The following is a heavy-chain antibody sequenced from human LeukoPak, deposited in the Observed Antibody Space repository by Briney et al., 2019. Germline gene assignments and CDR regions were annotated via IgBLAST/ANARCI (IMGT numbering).Heavy chain of an antibody. CDR3: ARKRIRGLDY. CDR1: GFTFSSYE. J-gene: IGHJ4*02. D-gene: IGHD3-10*01. Sequence: PGGSLRLSCAASGFTFSSYEMNWVSQAPGKGLEWVSYMSSSAETKYYADSVKGRFTISRDNAKNSLYLQMNSLRAEDTAVYYCARKRIRGLDYWGQGTLVTVPS. V-gene: IGHV3-48*03. CDR2: MSSSAETK.